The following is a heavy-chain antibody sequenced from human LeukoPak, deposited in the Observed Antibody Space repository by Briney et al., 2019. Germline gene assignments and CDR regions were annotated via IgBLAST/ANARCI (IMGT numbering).Heavy chain of an antibody. Sequence: ASVKVSCKASGYTFIIYDINWVRQATGQGLEWMGWMDPNSGNTGYAQKFQDRVTLTRNTSTSTAYMELSSLRSDDTAVYYCARGLLSFMRSDYSNYWDNWFDPWGQGTLVTVSS. CDR3: ARGLLSFMRSDYSNYWDNWFDP. D-gene: IGHD4-11*01. V-gene: IGHV1-8*03. CDR1: GYTFIIYD. J-gene: IGHJ5*02. CDR2: MDPNSGNT.